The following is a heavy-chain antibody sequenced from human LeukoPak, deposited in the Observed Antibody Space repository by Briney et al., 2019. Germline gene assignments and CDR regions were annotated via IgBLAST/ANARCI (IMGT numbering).Heavy chain of an antibody. CDR3: ARARHYDYIWGSYRFHNWFDP. J-gene: IGHJ5*02. V-gene: IGHV4-34*01. CDR2: INHSGST. CDR1: GGSFSGYY. D-gene: IGHD3-16*02. Sequence: PSETLSLTCAVYGGSFSGYYWSWIRQPPGKGLEWIGEINHSGSTNYNPSLKSRVTISVDTSKNQFSLKLSSATAADTAVYYCARARHYDYIWGSYRFHNWFDPWGQGTLVTVSS.